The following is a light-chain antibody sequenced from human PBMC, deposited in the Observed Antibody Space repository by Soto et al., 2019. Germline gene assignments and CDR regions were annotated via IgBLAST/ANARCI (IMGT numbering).Light chain of an antibody. Sequence: QSALTQPPSASGSPGQSVTISCTGTSSDVGGYNDVSWYQQHPGKAPKLMIYGVSKRHSGVPERCSGSKSGNTASLTVSGLQAEDEAAYYRNSYEGSNNVVFGAGSKLTVL. CDR3: NSYEGSNNVV. CDR2: GVS. CDR1: SSDVGGYND. J-gene: IGLJ2*01. V-gene: IGLV2-8*01.